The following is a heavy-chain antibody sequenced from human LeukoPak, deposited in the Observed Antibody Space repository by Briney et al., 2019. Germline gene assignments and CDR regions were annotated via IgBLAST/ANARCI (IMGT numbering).Heavy chain of an antibody. Sequence: ASVKVSCKASGYTFTSYDINWVRQATGQGLEWMGWMNPNSGNTGYAQKFQGRVTMTRNTSISTAYMELSSLRSEDTAVYYCAAGPLSGSYYYYYGMDVWGQGATVTVSS. CDR2: MNPNSGNT. D-gene: IGHD1-26*01. CDR1: GYTFTSYD. V-gene: IGHV1-8*01. CDR3: AAGPLSGSYYYYYGMDV. J-gene: IGHJ6*02.